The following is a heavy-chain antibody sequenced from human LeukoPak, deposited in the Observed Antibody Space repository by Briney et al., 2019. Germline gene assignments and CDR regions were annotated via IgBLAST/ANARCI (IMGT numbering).Heavy chain of an antibody. J-gene: IGHJ3*02. CDR1: GFTFSSYA. V-gene: IGHV3-64*01. Sequence: GGPLRLSCAASGFTFSSYAMHWVRQAPGKGLEYVSAISSNGGSTYYANSVKGRFTISRDNSKNTLYLQMGSLKAEDMALYYCARGVGGYSYVRTFDIWGQGTMVTVSS. D-gene: IGHD5-18*01. CDR3: ARGVGGYSYVRTFDI. CDR2: ISSNGGST.